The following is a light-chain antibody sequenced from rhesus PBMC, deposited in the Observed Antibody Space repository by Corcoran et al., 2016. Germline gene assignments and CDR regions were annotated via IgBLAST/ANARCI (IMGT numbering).Light chain of an antibody. Sequence: DIVMTQTPLSLPIIPGEPASISCRSSQSLLHSNGNTYLPWYLQKPGQSPQLLIYGGSNRASGVPDRFSGRGSGTDFTLKISKVEAEDVGLYYCVQAIAFPRTFGQVTKVEIK. CDR3: VQAIAFPRT. CDR2: GGS. V-gene: IGKV2-72*01. J-gene: IGKJ1*01. CDR1: QSLLHSNGNTY.